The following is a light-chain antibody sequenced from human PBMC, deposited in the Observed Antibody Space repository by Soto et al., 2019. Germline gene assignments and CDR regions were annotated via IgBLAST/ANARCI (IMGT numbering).Light chain of an antibody. V-gene: IGLV2-8*01. CDR3: SLYAGTNSVV. CDR1: SSDIGAYKF. J-gene: IGLJ2*01. Sequence: QSALTQPPSASGSPGQSVAISCTGTSSDIGAYKFVSWYQQYPGKAPKLIIYEVSIRPSGVPDRFSGSKSGNTASLTVSGLLAEDEADYYCSLYAGTNSVVFGGGTKLTVL. CDR2: EVS.